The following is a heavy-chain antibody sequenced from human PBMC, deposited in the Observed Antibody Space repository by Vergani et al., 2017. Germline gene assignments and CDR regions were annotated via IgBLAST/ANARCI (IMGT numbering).Heavy chain of an antibody. CDR2: IIPSFGTA. CDR3: ARVAYYYDSSGYPGAFDI. CDR1: GGTFSSYA. D-gene: IGHD3-22*01. J-gene: IGHJ3*02. Sequence: QVQMVQSGAEVKKPGSSVKVSCKASGGTFSSYAISWVRQAPGQGLEWMGGIIPSFGTANYAKKFQGRVTITSDESKSTAYMELSSLRSEDTAVYYCARVAYYYDSSGYPGAFDIWGQGTMVTVSS. V-gene: IGHV1-69*01.